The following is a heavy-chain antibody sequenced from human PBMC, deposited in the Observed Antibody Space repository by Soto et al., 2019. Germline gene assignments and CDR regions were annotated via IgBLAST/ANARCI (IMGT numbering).Heavy chain of an antibody. CDR3: AREERIRGKLD. J-gene: IGHJ4*02. Sequence: SVKVSCKASGYTITSYGISWGRQAPGQGLEWMGWISAYNGNTNYAQELQGRVTMTTDTSTSTAYMELRSLRSDDTVVYYCAREERIRGKLDWGQGILVTVSS. D-gene: IGHD1-26*01. V-gene: IGHV1-18*01. CDR2: ISAYNGNT. CDR1: GYTITSYG.